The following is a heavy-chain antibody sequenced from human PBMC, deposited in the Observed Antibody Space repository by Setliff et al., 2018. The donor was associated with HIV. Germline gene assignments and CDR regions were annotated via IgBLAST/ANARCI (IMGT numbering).Heavy chain of an antibody. CDR1: GCTFTGYY. CDR2: INPNSGGT. Sequence: ASVKVSCKASGCTFTGYYMHWVRQAPGQGLEWMGRINPNSGGTNYPQKFQSRVTMTRDTSISTVYMELSRLRSDDTAVYYCARGTRVGANDAFDIWGQGTMVTVSS. V-gene: IGHV1-2*06. CDR3: ARGTRVGANDAFDI. D-gene: IGHD1-26*01. J-gene: IGHJ3*02.